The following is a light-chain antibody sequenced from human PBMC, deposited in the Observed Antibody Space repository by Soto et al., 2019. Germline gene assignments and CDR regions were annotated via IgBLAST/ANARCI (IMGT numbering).Light chain of an antibody. CDR1: TSNIGSNA. CDR2: SNN. V-gene: IGLV1-44*01. J-gene: IGLJ3*02. Sequence: QSVLTQPPSASGTPGQSVTISCSGSTSNIGSNAVNWFQQFPTTAPKLLIFSNNQRPSGVPARFSGSKSGTSASLAISGLQSEDEADYYCLTWDDSLDGWVFGGGTKLTVL. CDR3: LTWDDSLDGWV.